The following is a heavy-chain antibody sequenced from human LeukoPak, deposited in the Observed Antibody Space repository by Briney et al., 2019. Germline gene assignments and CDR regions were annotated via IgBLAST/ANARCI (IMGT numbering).Heavy chain of an antibody. J-gene: IGHJ6*03. CDR2: ISSRGSAI. CDR3: ARDPYSGNYGNYYYYYMDV. CDR1: GFTFSTYE. V-gene: IGHV3-48*03. Sequence: PGGSLRLSCAASGFTFSTYEMNWVRQAPGKGLEWVSYISSRGSAIYYADSVKGRFTISRDNAKNSLYLQVSSLSPDDTAVYFCARDPYSGNYGNYYYYYMDVWGKGTTVTISS. D-gene: IGHD1-26*01.